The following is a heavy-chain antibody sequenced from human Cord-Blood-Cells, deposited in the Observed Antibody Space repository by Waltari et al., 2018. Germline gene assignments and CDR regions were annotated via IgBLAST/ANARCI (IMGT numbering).Heavy chain of an antibody. J-gene: IGHJ3*02. Sequence: QVQLQQWGAGLLKPSETLYPTFAVYGVSFSGYYWSWLRKTPGKGLEWIGEINHSRSTNYNPSLKIRVTISVDTSKNQFSLKLSSVTAADTAVYYCARLKGYSGSYYNAFDIWGQGTMVTVSS. CDR2: INHSRST. CDR3: ARLKGYSGSYYNAFDI. CDR1: GVSFSGYY. D-gene: IGHD1-26*01. V-gene: IGHV4-34*01.